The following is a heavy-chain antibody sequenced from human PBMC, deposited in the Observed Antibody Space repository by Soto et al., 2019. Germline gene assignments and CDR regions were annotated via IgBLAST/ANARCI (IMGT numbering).Heavy chain of an antibody. CDR3: AKDLQLRPPVYFDQ. V-gene: IGHV3-23*01. CDR1: GFMFRNYA. Sequence: PGGSLRLSCAASGFMFRNYAMTWVRQAPGKGLEWVSSVSGRGDTTRYGDSVRGRFTITRDNSKNTLFLQMNSLRAEEKAIYYCAKDLQLRPPVYFDQWGQGALVTVSS. J-gene: IGHJ4*02. CDR2: VSGRGDTT. D-gene: IGHD1-26*01.